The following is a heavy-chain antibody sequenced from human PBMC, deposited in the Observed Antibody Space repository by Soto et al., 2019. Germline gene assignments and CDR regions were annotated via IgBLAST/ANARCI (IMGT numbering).Heavy chain of an antibody. Sequence: PGSSLGLSCVASGFTFSRYWLNWVRQAPGKGLEWVTNMTPDGSQRRYVDSVKGRFTTSRDNAKSSLYLEMNNLRADDTAVYYCGAWGMSDSYWGQGIQVTVSS. CDR3: GAWGMSDSY. CDR2: MTPDGSQR. D-gene: IGHD3-16*01. J-gene: IGHJ4*02. CDR1: GFTFSRYW. V-gene: IGHV3-7*01.